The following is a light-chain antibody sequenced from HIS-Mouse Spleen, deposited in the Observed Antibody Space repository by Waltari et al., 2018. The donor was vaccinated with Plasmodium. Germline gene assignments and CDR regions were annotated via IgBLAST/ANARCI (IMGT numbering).Light chain of an antibody. CDR3: QQYGSSPYT. J-gene: IGKJ2*01. V-gene: IGKV3-20*01. Sequence: EIVLTQSPGTLSLSPGERATLSCRASQSVSSSYLTWYQQKPGQAPRLLIYGSSSRATGIPDRFSVSGSGTDFTLTISRLEPEDFAVYYCQQYGSSPYTFGQGTKLGIK. CDR1: QSVSSSY. CDR2: GSS.